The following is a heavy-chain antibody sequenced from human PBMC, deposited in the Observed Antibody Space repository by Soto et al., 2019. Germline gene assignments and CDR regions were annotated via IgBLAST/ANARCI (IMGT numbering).Heavy chain of an antibody. J-gene: IGHJ6*02. CDR3: ARHNRGGYSGYDSYYGMDV. D-gene: IGHD5-12*01. V-gene: IGHV4-39*01. CDR1: GGSISSLSYY. CDR2: IYYSGST. Sequence: PSETLSLTCTVSGGSISSLSYYWGWIRQPPGKGLEWIGSIYYSGSTYYNPSLKSRVTISVDTSKNQFSLKLSSVTAADTAVYYCARHNRGGYSGYDSYYGMDVWGQGTTVTVSS.